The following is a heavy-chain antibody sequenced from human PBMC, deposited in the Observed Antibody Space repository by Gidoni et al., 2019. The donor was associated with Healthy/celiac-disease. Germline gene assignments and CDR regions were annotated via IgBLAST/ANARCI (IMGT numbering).Heavy chain of an antibody. J-gene: IGHJ6*02. CDR1: GFHFSTHA. Sequence: QVQLVESGGGVVQPGRSLRLSCPASGFHFSTHAMHWVRQAPGKGLAWLAVIWCDGSNKYYADSVKGRFTISRDNSKNTLYLQMNSLRAEDTAVYYCAREGIARYQLLYYYYYGMDVWGQGTTVTFSS. V-gene: IGHV3-33*01. CDR2: IWCDGSNK. D-gene: IGHD2-2*01. CDR3: AREGIARYQLLYYYYYGMDV.